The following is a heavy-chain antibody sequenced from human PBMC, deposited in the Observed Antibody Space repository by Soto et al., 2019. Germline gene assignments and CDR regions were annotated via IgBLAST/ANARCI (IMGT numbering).Heavy chain of an antibody. CDR3: TREAMIIVAITNAFDY. J-gene: IGHJ4*01. CDR2: IRSKAYGGTT. V-gene: IGHV3-49*03. CDR1: GFSFGDYA. D-gene: IGHD3-22*01. Sequence: PXESLRLSCTTSGFSFGDYAMSWFRQAPGKGLEWVGFIRSKAYGGTTDYAASVKGRFSISRDDSKSIAYLQMKSLKTEDTAVYYCTREAMIIVAITNAFDYWGHGTLVTVSS.